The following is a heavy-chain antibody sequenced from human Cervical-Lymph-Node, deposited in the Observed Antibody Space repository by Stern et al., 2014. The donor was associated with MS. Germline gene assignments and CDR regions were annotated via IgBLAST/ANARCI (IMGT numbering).Heavy chain of an antibody. CDR3: TKAWDS. Sequence: VQLVQSGAEVRKPGASVKVSCKASGYTFTSDDINWVRQAPGQGLEWMGWMNPDSGDTGFAQKFQGRVTMTRDTSITTAFMELSNLRSDDTAVYYCTKAWDSWGPGTLIIVSS. CDR2: MNPDSGDT. J-gene: IGHJ5*01. CDR1: GYTFTSDD. V-gene: IGHV1-8*01.